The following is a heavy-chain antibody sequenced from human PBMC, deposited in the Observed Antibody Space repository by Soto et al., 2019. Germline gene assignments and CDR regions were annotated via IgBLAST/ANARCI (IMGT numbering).Heavy chain of an antibody. Sequence: EVQLLESGGGLVRPGGSLRLSCVGSGFTFINYAMNWVRQTPGKGLEWVSTIRGGGDRTFDADTVKGRFTISRDNSKNTVNLQMNSLRADDTAVYYCARKVLGSTSRPDWWYFDLWGRGTLVTVSS. D-gene: IGHD2-2*01. V-gene: IGHV3-23*01. CDR1: GFTFINYA. CDR2: IRGGGDRT. CDR3: ARKVLGSTSRPDWWYFDL. J-gene: IGHJ2*01.